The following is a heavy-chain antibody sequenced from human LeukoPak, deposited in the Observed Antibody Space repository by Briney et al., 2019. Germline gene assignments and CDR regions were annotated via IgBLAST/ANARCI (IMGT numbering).Heavy chain of an antibody. D-gene: IGHD3/OR15-3a*01. CDR1: GFTLSDHY. CDR2: SRDKANKYTT. CDR3: ASWTSGY. J-gene: IGHJ4*02. Sequence: PGGSLRLSCAASGFTLSDHYMDWFRQAPGKGLEGVGRSRDKANKYTTEYAASAKDRFTISRDGSKSSLYLQMNSLKTEDTAMYYCASWTSGYWGQGTLVTVSS. V-gene: IGHV3-72*01.